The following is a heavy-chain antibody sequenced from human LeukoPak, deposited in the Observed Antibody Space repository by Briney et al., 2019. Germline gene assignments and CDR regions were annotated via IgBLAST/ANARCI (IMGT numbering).Heavy chain of an antibody. CDR3: AIMPYDSSGYSQY. CDR1: GFTFSDYW. V-gene: IGHV3-21*01. J-gene: IGHJ4*02. CDR2: ISSSSSYI. D-gene: IGHD3-22*01. Sequence: GGSLRLSCAASGFTFSDYWMSWVRQAPGKGLEWVSSISSSSSYIYYADSVRGRFTISRDNAKNSLFLQMNSLRAGDTAVYYCAIMPYDSSGYSQYWGQGTLVTVSS.